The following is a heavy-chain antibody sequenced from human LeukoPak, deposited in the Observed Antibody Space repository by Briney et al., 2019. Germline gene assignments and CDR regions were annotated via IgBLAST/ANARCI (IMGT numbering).Heavy chain of an antibody. J-gene: IGHJ4*02. D-gene: IGHD6-13*01. Sequence: GGSLRLSCAASGFTFGSYAMSWVRQAPGKGLEWVSAISGGGGSTYYADFVKGRFTISRDNSKNTLYLQMNSLRAEDTAVYYCAKDPEELDHGYSSSWYFYRGYYFDYWGQGTLVTVSS. CDR1: GFTFGSYA. CDR3: AKDPEELDHGYSSSWYFYRGYYFDY. CDR2: ISGGGGST. V-gene: IGHV3-23*01.